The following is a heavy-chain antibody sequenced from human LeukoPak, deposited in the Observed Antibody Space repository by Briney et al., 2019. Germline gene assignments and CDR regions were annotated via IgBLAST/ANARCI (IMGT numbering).Heavy chain of an antibody. J-gene: IGHJ3*01. CDR1: GHTFSISW. CDR3: ARCGHYDAYRV. CDR2: IYVGDSDT. D-gene: IGHD2-21*02. V-gene: IGHV5-51*01. Sequence: GESLKISCKGSGHTFSISWIGWVRQKPGEGLEWMGIIYVGDSDTRYNPSFQGQVAISADRSTSTAYLQWSSLKSSDTAIYYCARCGHYDAYRVWGQGTLVSVSS.